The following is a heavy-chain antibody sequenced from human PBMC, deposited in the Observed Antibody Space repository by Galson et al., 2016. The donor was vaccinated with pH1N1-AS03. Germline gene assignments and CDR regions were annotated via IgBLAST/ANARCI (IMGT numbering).Heavy chain of an antibody. V-gene: IGHV3-33*01. CDR2: NRYYGSSE. Sequence: SLRLSCAASGFTLRTYDMHWVRQAPGKGLEWVGINRYYGSSEYYGDSMKGRISISRDNSQNTISLQMNSLRVEDTAAYYCVRGSGYYFDSWGQGTLVIVSS. CDR3: VRGSGYYFDS. CDR1: GFTLRTYD. J-gene: IGHJ4*02. D-gene: IGHD3-3*01.